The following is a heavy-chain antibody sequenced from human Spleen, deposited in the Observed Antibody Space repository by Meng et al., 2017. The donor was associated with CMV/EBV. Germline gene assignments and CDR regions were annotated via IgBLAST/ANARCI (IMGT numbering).Heavy chain of an antibody. J-gene: IGHJ4*02. CDR1: GGSFSGYY. CDR2: INHSGST. CDR3: ARGISGYDQSLYYFDY. V-gene: IGHV4-34*01. Sequence: QVQLQQWGAGLLKPSETLSLTCAVYGGSFSGYYWSWIRQPPGKGLEWIGEINHSGSTNYNPSLKSRVTISVDTSKNQFSLKLSSVTAADTAVYYCARGISGYDQSLYYFDYWGQGVLVTVSS. D-gene: IGHD5-12*01.